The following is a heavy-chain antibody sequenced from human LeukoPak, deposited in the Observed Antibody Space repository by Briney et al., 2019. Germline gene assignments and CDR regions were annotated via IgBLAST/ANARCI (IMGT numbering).Heavy chain of an antibody. D-gene: IGHD3-9*01. Sequence: ASVKVSCKASGYTFTSYGISWVRQAPGQGLEWMGWISAYNGNTNYAQKLQGRVTMTTDTPTSTAYMELRSLRSDDTAVYYCARLYYDILTGYYSADYWGQGTLVTVSS. CDR2: ISAYNGNT. V-gene: IGHV1-18*04. J-gene: IGHJ4*02. CDR1: GYTFTSYG. CDR3: ARLYYDILTGYYSADY.